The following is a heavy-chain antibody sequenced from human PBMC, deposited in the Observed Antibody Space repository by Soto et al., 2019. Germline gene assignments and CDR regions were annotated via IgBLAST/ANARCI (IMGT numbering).Heavy chain of an antibody. CDR1: GGSISTSSYY. CDR3: ARGQIVQKLYDNGVDV. V-gene: IGHV4-39*01. D-gene: IGHD2-8*01. CDR2: IYYSGST. J-gene: IGHJ6*02. Sequence: QLLESGPGLMKPSETLSLTCSVSGGSISTSSYYWGWIRQPPGKGLEWIGSIYYSGSTYYTPSLKSRVTISVDTSKNQFSLKLSFVTAADTAVYYCARGQIVQKLYDNGVDVWGQGTTVTVSS.